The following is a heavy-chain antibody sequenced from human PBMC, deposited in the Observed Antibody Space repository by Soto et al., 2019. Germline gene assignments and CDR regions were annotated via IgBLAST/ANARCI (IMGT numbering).Heavy chain of an antibody. D-gene: IGHD3-16*01. CDR3: ARDPSSSPDYVWGTEPGSAFDI. V-gene: IGHV3-30-3*01. CDR1: GFVFGGYI. CDR2: MSYDGDSE. Sequence: QVQLVESGGGVVQPGGSLRLSCEASGFVFGGYILHWVRQAPATGLAWVAVMSYDGDSEFYEDSVRGRFTISRDNSKSTLYLQMNSLRLEDTAVYYCARDPSSSPDYVWGTEPGSAFDIWGPGTMVTVSS. J-gene: IGHJ3*02.